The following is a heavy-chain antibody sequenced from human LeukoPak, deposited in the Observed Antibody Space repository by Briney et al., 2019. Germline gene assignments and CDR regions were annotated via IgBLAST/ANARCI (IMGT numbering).Heavy chain of an antibody. CDR3: ARDDYYDSSGAGFVGSDAFDI. D-gene: IGHD3-22*01. CDR1: GFTFSSYS. CDR2: ISSSSSYI. V-gene: IGHV3-21*01. J-gene: IGHJ3*02. Sequence: PGGSLRLSCAASGFTFSSYSMNWVRQAPGKGLKWVSSISSSSSYIYYADSVKGRFTISRANAKNSLYLQMKSLRAEDTAVYYCARDDYYDSSGAGFVGSDAFDIWGQGTMVTVS.